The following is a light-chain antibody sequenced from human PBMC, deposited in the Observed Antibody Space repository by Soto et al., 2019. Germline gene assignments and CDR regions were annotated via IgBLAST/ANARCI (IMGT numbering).Light chain of an antibody. V-gene: IGKV3-15*01. CDR3: XQYNNWPLT. CDR2: FAS. J-gene: IGKJ4*01. Sequence: EIVMTQSPATLSVSPGERATLSCRASQSMYNNLAWYQQKPGQAPRLLIYFASTRATGIPARFSGSGSGTXXXXXXXXXXSEDXXXYXXXQYNNWPLTFGGGTKVEI. CDR1: QSMYNN.